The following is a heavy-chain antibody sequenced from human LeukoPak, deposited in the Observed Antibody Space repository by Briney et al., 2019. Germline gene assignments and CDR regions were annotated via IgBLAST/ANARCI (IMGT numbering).Heavy chain of an antibody. CDR1: AASISSSSYD. J-gene: IGHJ5*02. CDR2: IYYSGST. V-gene: IGHV4-39*01. Sequence: KPSETLSLTCTVSAASISSSSYDWGWIRQPPGKGLEWIGSIYYSGSTYYNPSLKSRVTISVDTSKSQFSLKLSSVTAADTAVYYCARHRMTESFDPWGQGTLVTVSS. CDR3: ARHRMTESFDP.